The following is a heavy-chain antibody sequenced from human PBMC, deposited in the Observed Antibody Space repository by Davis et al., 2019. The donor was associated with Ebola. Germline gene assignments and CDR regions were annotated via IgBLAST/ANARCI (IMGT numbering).Heavy chain of an antibody. CDR2: ISGSGGST. CDR1: VITFSSYA. Sequence: GESLKISCTDSVITFSSYAMTWVRQAPGKGLEWVSAISGSGGSTYNADSVKGRFTISRDNSKSTLFLQMDSLRAEDTAIYYCARGGPLAASGTKSVDSWGQGILVTVSS. CDR3: ARGGPLAASGTKSVDS. V-gene: IGHV3-23*01. D-gene: IGHD6-13*01. J-gene: IGHJ4*02.